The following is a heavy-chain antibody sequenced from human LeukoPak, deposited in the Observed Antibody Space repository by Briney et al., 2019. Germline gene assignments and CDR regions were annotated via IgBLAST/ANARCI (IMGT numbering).Heavy chain of an antibody. J-gene: IGHJ5*02. D-gene: IGHD2-8*01. CDR1: GGSFSGYY. V-gene: IGHV4-34*01. Sequence: SETLSLTCAVYGGSFSGYYWSWIRQPPGKGLEWIGEINHSGSTNYNPSLKSRVTISVDTSKNQFSLKLSSVTAADTAVYYCASTGYCTNGVCYTPNWFDPWGQGTLVTVSS. CDR3: ASTGYCTNGVCYTPNWFDP. CDR2: INHSGST.